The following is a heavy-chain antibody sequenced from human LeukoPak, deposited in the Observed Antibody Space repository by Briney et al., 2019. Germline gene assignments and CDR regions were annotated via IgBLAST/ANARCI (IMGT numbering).Heavy chain of an antibody. CDR2: IYTSGST. CDR1: GGSISSYY. Sequence: SETLSLTCTVSGGSISSYYWSWFRQPAGKGLEWIGRIYTSGSTNYNPSLKSRVTMSVDTSKNQFSLKLSSVTAADTAVYYCARDRVAAAGTHYYYMDVWGKGTTVTVSS. CDR3: ARDRVAAAGTHYYYMDV. V-gene: IGHV4-4*07. D-gene: IGHD6-13*01. J-gene: IGHJ6*03.